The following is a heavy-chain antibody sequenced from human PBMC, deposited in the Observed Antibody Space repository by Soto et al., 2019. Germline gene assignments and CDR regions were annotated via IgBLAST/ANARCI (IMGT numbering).Heavy chain of an antibody. V-gene: IGHV4-31*03. CDR1: GGSISSGGYY. D-gene: IGHD5-12*01. Sequence: QVQLQESGPGLVKPSQTLSLTCTVSGGSISSGGYYWSWIRQNPGKGLEWIGYIYYSGTTNYNPSLKSRLTISVDTSKNQFSLKLNSMTAADTAVYYCARDESATDAFGIWGQGTMVTVSS. J-gene: IGHJ3*02. CDR3: ARDESATDAFGI. CDR2: IYYSGTT.